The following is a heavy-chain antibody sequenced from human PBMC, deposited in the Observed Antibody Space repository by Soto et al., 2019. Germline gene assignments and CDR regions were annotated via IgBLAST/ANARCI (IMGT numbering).Heavy chain of an antibody. CDR3: AKGVVGATDYFDY. Sequence: GGSLRLSCAASGFTFSSYAMGWVRQAPGKGPEWVSAISGSGGSTYYADSVKGRFTISRDNAKNSLYLQMNSLRAEDTALYYCAKGVVGATDYFDYWGQGTLVTVSS. J-gene: IGHJ4*02. V-gene: IGHV3-23*01. CDR2: ISGSGGST. D-gene: IGHD1-26*01. CDR1: GFTFSSYA.